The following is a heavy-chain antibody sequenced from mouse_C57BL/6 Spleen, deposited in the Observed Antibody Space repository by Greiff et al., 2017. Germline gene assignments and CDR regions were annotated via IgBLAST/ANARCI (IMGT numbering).Heavy chain of an antibody. J-gene: IGHJ4*01. V-gene: IGHV1-64*01. CDR2: IHPNSGST. CDR1: GYTFTSYW. CDR3: ARGNDYHAMDY. Sequence: QVQLQQPGAELVKPGASVKLSCKASGYTFTSYWMHWVKQRPGQGLEWIGMIHPNSGSTNYNEKFKSKATLTVDKSSSTAYMQLSSLTSEDAAVYYCARGNDYHAMDYWGQGTSVTVSS.